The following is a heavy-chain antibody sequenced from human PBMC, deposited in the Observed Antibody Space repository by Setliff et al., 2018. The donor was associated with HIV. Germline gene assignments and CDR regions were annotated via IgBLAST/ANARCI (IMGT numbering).Heavy chain of an antibody. V-gene: IGHV1-18*01. J-gene: IGHJ6*03. CDR3: ARGRYGSGTYWGLYYYYYMDV. D-gene: IGHD3-10*01. CDR2: ISGFNGNT. CDR1: GYSFARYG. Sequence: ASVKVSCKASGYSFARYGLSWVRQAPGQGLEWMGWISGFNGNTKYAQSFQDRVAMTTETATSTAYMELNSLRSDDTAVYYCARGRYGSGTYWGLYYYYYMDVWGKGTTVTVSS.